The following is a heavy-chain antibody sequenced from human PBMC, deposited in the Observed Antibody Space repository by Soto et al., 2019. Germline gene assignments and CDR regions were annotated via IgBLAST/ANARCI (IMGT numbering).Heavy chain of an antibody. CDR1: GYTFTGYY. D-gene: IGHD2-2*01. CDR3: ACAQKYQLQDYYGMDV. J-gene: IGHJ6*02. Sequence: ASVKVSCKASGYTFTGYYMHWVRQAPGQGLEWMGWINPNSGGTNYAQKFQGRVTMTRDTSISTAYMELSRLRSDDTAVYYCACAQKYQLQDYYGMDVWGQGTTVTVSS. V-gene: IGHV1-2*02. CDR2: INPNSGGT.